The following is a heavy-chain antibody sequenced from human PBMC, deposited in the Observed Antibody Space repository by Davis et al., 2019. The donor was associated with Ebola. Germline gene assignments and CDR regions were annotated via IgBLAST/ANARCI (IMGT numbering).Heavy chain of an antibody. CDR2: INPSGGST. D-gene: IGHD1-26*01. Sequence: ASVKVSCKASGYTFTSYGISWVRQAPGQGLEWMGIINPSGGSTSYAQKFQGRVTMTRDTSTSTVYMELSSLRSEDTAVYYCARGSGSYTPYYYYGMDVWGQGTTVTVSS. CDR3: ARGSGSYTPYYYYGMDV. J-gene: IGHJ6*02. V-gene: IGHV1-46*01. CDR1: GYTFTSYG.